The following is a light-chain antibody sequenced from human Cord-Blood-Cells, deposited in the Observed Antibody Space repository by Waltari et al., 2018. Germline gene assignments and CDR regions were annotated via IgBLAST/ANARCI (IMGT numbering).Light chain of an antibody. CDR2: DAS. CDR1: QDISNY. Sequence: DIQMIQSPSSLSASVGDRVTITCQASQDISNYLNWYQQKPGKAPTLLIYDASNLETGVPSRFSGSGSGTDFTFTISSLQPEDIATYYCQQYDNLIFTFGPGTKVDIK. V-gene: IGKV1-33*01. J-gene: IGKJ3*01. CDR3: QQYDNLIFT.